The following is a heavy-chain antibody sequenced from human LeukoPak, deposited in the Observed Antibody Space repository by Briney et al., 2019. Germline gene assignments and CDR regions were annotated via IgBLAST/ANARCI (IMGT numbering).Heavy chain of an antibody. D-gene: IGHD2-15*01. CDR1: GGSFSGYY. CDR2: INHSGST. V-gene: IGHV4-34*01. Sequence: SETLSLTCAVYGGSFSGYYWSWIRQPPGKGLEWIGEINHSGSTNYNPSLKSRVTISVDTSKNQFSVKLSSVTAADTAVYYCAKTLFDCSGGSCYEAYFDDWGQGTLVTVSS. J-gene: IGHJ4*02. CDR3: AKTLFDCSGGSCYEAYFDD.